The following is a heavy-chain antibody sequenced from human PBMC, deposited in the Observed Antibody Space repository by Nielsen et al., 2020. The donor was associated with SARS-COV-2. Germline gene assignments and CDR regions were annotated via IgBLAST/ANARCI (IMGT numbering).Heavy chain of an antibody. J-gene: IGHJ6*02. V-gene: IGHV3-21*01. CDR1: GFTFSSYS. D-gene: IGHD6-13*01. CDR3: ARGSSSWYEGGYYYYYYGMDV. CDR2: ISSSSSYI. Sequence: GGSLRLSCAASGFTFSSYSMNWVRQAPGKGLEWVSSISSSSSYIYYADSVKGRFTISRDNAKNSLYLQMNSLRAEDTAVYYCARGSSSWYEGGYYYYYYGMDVWGQGTTVTVSS.